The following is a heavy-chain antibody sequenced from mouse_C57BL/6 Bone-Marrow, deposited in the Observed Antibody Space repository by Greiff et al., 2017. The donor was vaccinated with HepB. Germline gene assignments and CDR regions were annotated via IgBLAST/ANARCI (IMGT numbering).Heavy chain of an antibody. D-gene: IGHD1-1*01. CDR1: GYTFTDYY. CDR3: ARLDYGSSHSYCYLDV. J-gene: IGHJ1*03. Sequence: VQLQQSGAELVKPGASVKISCKASGYTFTDYYINWVKQRPGQGLEWIGKIGPGSGSTYYNEKFKGKATLTADKSSSTAYMQLSSLTSEDSAVYVCARLDYGSSHSYCYLDVWGKGTTVTVSS. V-gene: IGHV1-77*01. CDR2: IGPGSGST.